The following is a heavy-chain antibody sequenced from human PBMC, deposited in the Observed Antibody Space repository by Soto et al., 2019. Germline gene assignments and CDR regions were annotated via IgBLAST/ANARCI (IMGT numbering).Heavy chain of an antibody. CDR3: ARDYTNYSRGY. V-gene: IGHV3-11*01. Sequence: GGSLRLSCAASGFTFRDYYMGWIRQAPGKGLEWISFISPSSTTIDYADSMKGRFTISRDNADNSLYLQMNSLRAEDTAVYYCARDYTNYSRGYWGQGTLVTVSS. CDR1: GFTFRDYY. D-gene: IGHD4-4*01. J-gene: IGHJ4*02. CDR2: ISPSSTTI.